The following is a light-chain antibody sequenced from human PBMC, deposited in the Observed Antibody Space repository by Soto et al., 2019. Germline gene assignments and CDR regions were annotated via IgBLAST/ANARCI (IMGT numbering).Light chain of an antibody. CDR3: TSYTSYSTVL. V-gene: IGLV2-14*01. Sequence: QSVLTQPASVSGSPGQSITISCSGTSSDVGGYNYVSWYQQHPGKAPKLMIYEVSNRSSGVSNRFSGSKSGNTASLTISGLQAEDEADYYCTSYTSYSTVLFGGGTQLTVL. J-gene: IGLJ7*01. CDR1: SSDVGGYNY. CDR2: EVS.